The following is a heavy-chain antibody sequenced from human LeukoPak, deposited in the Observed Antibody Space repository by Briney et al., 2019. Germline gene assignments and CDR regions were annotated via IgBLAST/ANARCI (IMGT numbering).Heavy chain of an antibody. J-gene: IGHJ4*02. V-gene: IGHV4-39*01. D-gene: IGHD2-2*01. CDR1: GGSISSSLYY. Sequence: KPSETLSLTCTVSGGSISSSLYYWGWIRQPPGKGLEWIGSIYYSGKTYYNPSLRSRVTISGDTSKNQFSLKLSSVTAADTAVFYCARHHTRGILPASLIDYWGQGTLVIVSS. CDR2: IYYSGKT. CDR3: ARHHTRGILPASLIDY.